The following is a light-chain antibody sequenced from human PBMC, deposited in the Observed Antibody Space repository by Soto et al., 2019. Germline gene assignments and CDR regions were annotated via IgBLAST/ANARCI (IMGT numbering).Light chain of an antibody. CDR1: SSDVGGYNY. J-gene: IGLJ1*01. CDR2: EVN. V-gene: IGLV2-8*01. CDR3: TSYAGGNNV. Sequence: QSALTQPPSASGSPGXSVTISCTGTSSDVGGYNYVSWYQQYPGKVPKLMVYEVNKRPSGVPDRFSGSKSGNTASLTVSGLQAEDEADYYCTSYAGGNNVFGTGTKVTVL.